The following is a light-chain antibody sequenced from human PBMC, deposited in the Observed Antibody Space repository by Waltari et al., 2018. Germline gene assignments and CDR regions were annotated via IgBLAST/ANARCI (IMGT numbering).Light chain of an antibody. CDR3: QQSHTMLYT. CDR1: QSIDTF. V-gene: IGKV1-39*01. CDR2: GAT. J-gene: IGKJ2*01. Sequence: IQLPQSPSSLSASVGDRVTITCRASQSIDTFLNWYQQRPGKAPKVLIYGATTLQSGVPSRFSGSGSGTHFTLTISSLQPDDFATYFCQQSHTMLYTFGQGTKLEIK.